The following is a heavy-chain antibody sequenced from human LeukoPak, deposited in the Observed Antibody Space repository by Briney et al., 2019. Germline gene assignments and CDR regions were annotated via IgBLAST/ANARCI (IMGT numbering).Heavy chain of an antibody. J-gene: IGHJ4*02. CDR2: INHSGST. CDR3: AIGYVYFDY. Sequence: SETLSLTCAVYGGSFSGYYWSWIRQPPGKGLEWIGEINHSGSTNYNPSLKSRVTISVDTSKNQFSLKLSSVTAADTAVYYCAIGYVYFDYWGQGTLVTVSS. D-gene: IGHD3-10*02. CDR1: GGSFSGYY. V-gene: IGHV4-34*01.